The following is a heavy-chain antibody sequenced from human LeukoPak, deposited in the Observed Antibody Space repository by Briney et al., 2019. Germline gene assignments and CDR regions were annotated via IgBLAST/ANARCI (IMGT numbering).Heavy chain of an antibody. CDR1: GFTFSDYY. CDR3: ARVSTDIVVVPAAPALDY. CDR2: ISSSGSTI. J-gene: IGHJ4*02. D-gene: IGHD2-2*01. V-gene: IGHV3-11*01. Sequence: GGSLRLSCAASGFTFSDYYMSWIRQAPGKGLEWVSDISSSGSTIYYADSVKGRFTISRDNAKNSLYLQMNSLRAEDTAVYYCARVSTDIVVVPAAPALDYWGQGTLVTVSS.